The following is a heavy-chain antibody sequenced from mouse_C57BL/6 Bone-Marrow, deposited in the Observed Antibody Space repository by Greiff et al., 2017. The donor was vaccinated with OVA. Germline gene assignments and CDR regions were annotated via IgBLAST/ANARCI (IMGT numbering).Heavy chain of an antibody. V-gene: IGHV1-55*01. J-gene: IGHJ2*01. CDR2: IYPGSGST. D-gene: IGHD1-1*01. CDR1: GYTFTSYW. CDR3: ARLYYYGSSRGNYFDY. Sequence: QVQLQQPGAELVKPGASVKMSFKASGYTFTSYWITWVKQRPGQGLEWIGDIYPGSGSTNYNEKFKSKATLTVDTSSSTAYMQLSSLTSEDSAVYYCARLYYYGSSRGNYFDYWGQGTTLTVSS.